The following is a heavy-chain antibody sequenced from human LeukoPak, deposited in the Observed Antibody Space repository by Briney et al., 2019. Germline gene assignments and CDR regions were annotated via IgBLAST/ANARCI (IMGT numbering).Heavy chain of an antibody. CDR2: IIPILGIA. D-gene: IGHD5-18*01. Sequence: SVKVSCKASGGTFSSYAISWVRQAPGQGLEWMGRIIPILGIANYAQKFQGRVTITADKSTSTAYMELSSLRSEDTGVYYCARDYGAMEPDYWGQGTLVTVSS. CDR1: GGTFSSYA. J-gene: IGHJ4*02. V-gene: IGHV1-69*04. CDR3: ARDYGAMEPDY.